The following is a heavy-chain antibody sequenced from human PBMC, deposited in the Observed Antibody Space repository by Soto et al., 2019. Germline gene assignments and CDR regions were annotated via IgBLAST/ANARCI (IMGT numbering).Heavy chain of an antibody. V-gene: IGHV3-11*01. Sequence: QVQLVESGGGLVKPGGSLRLSCAASGFTFSDYYMSWIRQAPGKGLEWVSYISSSGSTIYYADSVKGRFTISRDNAKNSLYLQMNSLRAEDTAVYYCARVSWGRGDRRQCSSTSCYYIAVAGEVIDYWGQGTLVTVSS. J-gene: IGHJ4*02. CDR2: ISSSGSTI. D-gene: IGHD2-2*01. CDR3: ARVSWGRGDRRQCSSTSCYYIAVAGEVIDY. CDR1: GFTFSDYY.